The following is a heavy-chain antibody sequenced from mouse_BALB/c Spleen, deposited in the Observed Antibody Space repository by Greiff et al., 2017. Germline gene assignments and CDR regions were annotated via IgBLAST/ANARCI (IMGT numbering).Heavy chain of an antibody. J-gene: IGHJ4*01. V-gene: IGHV1S81*02. D-gene: IGHD3-3*01. CDR1: GYTFTSYW. Sequence: VQLQQSGAELVKPGASVKLSCKASGYTFTSYWMHWVKQRPGQGLEWIGEINPSNGRTNYNEKFKSKATLTVDKSSSTAYMQLSSLTSEDSAVYYCARGGRYYAMDYWGQGTSVTVSS. CDR2: INPSNGRT. CDR3: ARGGRYYAMDY.